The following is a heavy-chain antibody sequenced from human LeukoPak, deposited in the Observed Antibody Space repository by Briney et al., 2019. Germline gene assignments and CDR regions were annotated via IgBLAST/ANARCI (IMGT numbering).Heavy chain of an antibody. CDR1: GFVFSGFD. CDR3: TTDTFGHY. Sequence: GGSLRLSCAASGFVFSGFDVHWVRQASGEGLEWIGRITTKTNSSATAYSPSMRDRVTISRDDSKKAAYLQVNSLKTEDTAVYYCTTDTFGHYWGQGTLVTVSS. D-gene: IGHD3/OR15-3a*01. V-gene: IGHV3-73*01. J-gene: IGHJ4*02. CDR2: ITTKTNSSAT.